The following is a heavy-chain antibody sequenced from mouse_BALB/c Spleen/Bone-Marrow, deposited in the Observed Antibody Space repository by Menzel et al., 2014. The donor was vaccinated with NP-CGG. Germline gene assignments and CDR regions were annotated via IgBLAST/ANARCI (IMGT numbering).Heavy chain of an antibody. D-gene: IGHD2-1*01. CDR2: INAGGSYT. V-gene: IGHV5-4*02. Sequence: EVQVVESGGGLVKPGGSLKLSCAVSGFTFSDYYMYWVRQNPEKRLEWVATINAGGSYTYYPDSVKGRFTISRDNAKNNLYLQMSSLKSEDAAMYYCARDGNFAMDYWGQGTSVTVSS. J-gene: IGHJ4*01. CDR1: GFTFSDYY. CDR3: ARDGNFAMDY.